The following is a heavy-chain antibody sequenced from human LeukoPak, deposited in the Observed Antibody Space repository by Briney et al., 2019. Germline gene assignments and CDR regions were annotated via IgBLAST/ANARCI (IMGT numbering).Heavy chain of an antibody. V-gene: IGHV3-9*01. J-gene: IGHJ4*02. D-gene: IGHD4-17*01. CDR2: ISWNSGSI. CDR3: ANLGDYGDHGC. CDR1: GFTFDDYA. Sequence: GGSLRLSCAASGFTFDDYAMHWVRQAPGKGLEWVSGISWNSGSIGYADSVKGRFTISRDNAKNSLYLQMNSLRAEDTAFYYCANLGDYGDHGCWGQGTLVTVSS.